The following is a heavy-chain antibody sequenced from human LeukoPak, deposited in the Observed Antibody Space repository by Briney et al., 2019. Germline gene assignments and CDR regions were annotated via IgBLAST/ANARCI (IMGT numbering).Heavy chain of an antibody. CDR2: IRSEAHRYAP. D-gene: IGHD1-1*01. CDR3: TRLGDMGTLTEAFDF. CDR1: GFIFSGSA. V-gene: IGHV3-73*01. J-gene: IGHJ3*01. Sequence: GGSLKLSCAASGFIFSGSAMHWVRHACGKGLEWVSHIRSEAHRYAPVYAAWVNGRFSITRDDSKNTAYLQLNSLKAEDTAVYYCTRLGDMGTLTEAFDFWGQGTMVTVSS.